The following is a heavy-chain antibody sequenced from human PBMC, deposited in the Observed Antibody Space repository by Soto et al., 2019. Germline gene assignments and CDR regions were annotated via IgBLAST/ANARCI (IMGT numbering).Heavy chain of an antibody. D-gene: IGHD2-21*01. Sequence: PGGSLRLSCAASGFNFITYSLSWVRQAPGKGLEWVASISSSAVYIYYADSVKGRFTISRDNAKNSLYLQMNSLRAEDTAVYYCARDGGGTEAVWYYYGMDVWGQGTTVTVSS. CDR3: ARDGGGTEAVWYYYGMDV. J-gene: IGHJ6*02. V-gene: IGHV3-21*01. CDR1: GFNFITYS. CDR2: ISSSAVYI.